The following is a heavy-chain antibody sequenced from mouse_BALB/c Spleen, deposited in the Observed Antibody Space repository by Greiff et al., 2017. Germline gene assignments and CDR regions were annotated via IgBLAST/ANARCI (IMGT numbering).Heavy chain of an antibody. CDR3: ARQNGNYYAMDY. J-gene: IGHJ4*01. CDR1: GFTFSSYG. V-gene: IGHV5-6*01. D-gene: IGHD2-1*01. CDR2: ISSGGSYT. Sequence: EVQVVESGGDLVKPGGSLKLSCAASGFTFSSYGMSWVRQTPDKRLEWVATISSGGSYTYYPDSVKGRFTISRDNAKNTLYLQMSSLKSEDTAMYYCARQNGNYYAMDYWGQGTSVTVSS.